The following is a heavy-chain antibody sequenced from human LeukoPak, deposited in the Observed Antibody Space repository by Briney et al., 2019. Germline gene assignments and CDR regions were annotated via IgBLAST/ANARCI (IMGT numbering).Heavy chain of an antibody. D-gene: IGHD6-19*01. V-gene: IGHV4-38-2*02. Sequence: SETLSLTCTVSGYSISSGYYWGWIRQPPGKGLEWIGSIYHGGSTYYNPSLKSRVTISVDTSKNQFSLKLSSVTAADTAVYYCARVVMIAVAGTGWFDPWGQGTLVTVSS. CDR1: GYSISSGYY. J-gene: IGHJ5*02. CDR3: ARVVMIAVAGTGWFDP. CDR2: IYHGGST.